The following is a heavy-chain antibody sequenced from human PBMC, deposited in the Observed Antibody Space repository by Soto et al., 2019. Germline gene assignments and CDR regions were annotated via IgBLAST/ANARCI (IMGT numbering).Heavy chain of an antibody. V-gene: IGHV1-46*01. CDR1: GYTFTSYY. CDR2: INPSGGST. Sequence: ASVKVSCKASGYTFTSYYMHWLRQAPGQGLEWMGIINPSGGSTSYAQKFQGRVTMTRDTSTSTVYMELSSLRSEDTAVYYCARARDRYCSGGSCHHFDPWGQGTLVTVSS. J-gene: IGHJ5*02. CDR3: ARARDRYCSGGSCHHFDP. D-gene: IGHD2-15*01.